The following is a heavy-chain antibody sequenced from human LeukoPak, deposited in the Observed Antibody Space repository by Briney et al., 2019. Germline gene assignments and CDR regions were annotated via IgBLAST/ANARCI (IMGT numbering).Heavy chain of an antibody. CDR2: ISGSGNVT. CDR1: GFTFAKYA. Sequence: GESLKISCVGSGFTFAKYAMTWVREAPGKGLEWVSVISGSGNVTYYAESVKGRFTISRDNSKRTLYLQTDSLRADDTAIYYCAKDRAGANWGQGTLVLVSS. CDR3: AKDRAGAN. V-gene: IGHV3-23*01. J-gene: IGHJ4*02.